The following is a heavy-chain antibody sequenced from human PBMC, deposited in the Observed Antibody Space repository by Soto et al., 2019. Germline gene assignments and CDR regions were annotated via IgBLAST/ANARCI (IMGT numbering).Heavy chain of an antibody. J-gene: IGHJ4*02. CDR3: AKALAPYSSGWFPGY. V-gene: IGHV3-9*01. Sequence: GGSLRLSCAASGFTFDDYAMHWVRQAPGKGLEWVXGISWNSGSIGYADSVKGRFTISRDNAKNSLYLQMNSLRAEDTALYYCAKALAPYSSGWFPGYWGQGTLVTVSS. D-gene: IGHD6-19*01. CDR1: GFTFDDYA. CDR2: ISWNSGSI.